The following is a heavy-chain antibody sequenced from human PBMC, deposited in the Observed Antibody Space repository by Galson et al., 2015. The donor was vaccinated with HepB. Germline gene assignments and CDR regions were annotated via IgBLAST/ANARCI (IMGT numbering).Heavy chain of an antibody. CDR3: ARAPPSLGDDYGNNWFDP. J-gene: IGHJ5*02. CDR1: GYTFTSYD. D-gene: IGHD4-17*01. Sequence: SVKVSCKASGYTFTSYDINWVRQATGQGLEWMGWMNPNSGNTGYAQKFQGRVTMTRNTSISTAYMELSSLRSEDTAVYYCARAPPSLGDDYGNNWFDPWGQGTLVTVSS. V-gene: IGHV1-8*01. CDR2: MNPNSGNT.